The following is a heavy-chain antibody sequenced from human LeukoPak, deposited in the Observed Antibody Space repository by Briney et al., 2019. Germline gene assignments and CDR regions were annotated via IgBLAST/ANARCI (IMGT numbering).Heavy chain of an antibody. CDR2: IIPIFGTA. V-gene: IGHV1-69*06. CDR3: ARGRDILTGVDY. CDR1: GGTFSSYA. J-gene: IGHJ4*02. D-gene: IGHD3-9*01. Sequence: SVKVSCKASGGTFSSYAISWVRQAPGQGLEWMGGIIPIFGTANYAQKFQGRVTITADKSTSTAYMELSSLRSEDTAVYYCARGRDILTGVDYWGQGTLVTVSS.